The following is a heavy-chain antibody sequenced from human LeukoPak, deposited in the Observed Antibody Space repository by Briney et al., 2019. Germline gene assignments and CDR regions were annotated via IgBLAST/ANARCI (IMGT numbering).Heavy chain of an antibody. D-gene: IGHD3-22*01. V-gene: IGHV1-69*05. CDR2: IIPIFGTA. CDR3: ARVPLSGYYDSSGYMSY. CDR1: GGTFSSYA. J-gene: IGHJ4*02. Sequence: SVKISCKASGGTFSSYAISWVRQAPGQGLEWMGRIIPIFGTANYAQKFQGRVTITTDESTSTAYMELSSLRSEDTAVYYCARVPLSGYYDSSGYMSYWGQGTLVTVSS.